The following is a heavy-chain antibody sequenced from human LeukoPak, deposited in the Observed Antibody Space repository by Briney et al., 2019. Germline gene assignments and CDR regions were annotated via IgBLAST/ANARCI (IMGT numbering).Heavy chain of an antibody. V-gene: IGHV4-4*02. CDR2: IYHSGST. Sequence: SETLSLTCAVSGGPISSGNWWTWVRQPPGKWLDWIGEIYHSGSTNYNPSLRSRVTISVDKSKNQFSLKLTSVTAADTAVYFCARIGNYYFDYWGQGTLVTVSS. CDR3: ARIGNYYFDY. CDR1: GGPISSGNW. J-gene: IGHJ4*02. D-gene: IGHD1-1*01.